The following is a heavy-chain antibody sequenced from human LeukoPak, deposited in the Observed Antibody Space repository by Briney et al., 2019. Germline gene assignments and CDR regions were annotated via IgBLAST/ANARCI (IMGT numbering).Heavy chain of an antibody. CDR2: MNPNSGNT. CDR1: GYTFTSYD. CDR3: ARGNLLWLHAFDI. V-gene: IGHV1-8*01. D-gene: IGHD3-10*01. J-gene: IGHJ3*02. Sequence: GASVKVSCKASGYTFTSYDINWVRQATGQGLEWMGWMNPNSGNTGYAQKFQGRVAMTRNTSISTAYMELSSLRSEDTAVYYCARGNLLWLHAFDIWGQGTMVTVSS.